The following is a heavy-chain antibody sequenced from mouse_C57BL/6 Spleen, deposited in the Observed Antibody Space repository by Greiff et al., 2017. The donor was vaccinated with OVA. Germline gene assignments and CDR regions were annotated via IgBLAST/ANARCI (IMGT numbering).Heavy chain of an antibody. CDR3: ARQDSRGFAY. Sequence: EVNVVESGGGLVQPGGSLKLSCAASGFTFSDYGMAWVRQAPRKGPEWVAFISNLAYSIYYADTVTGRFTISRENAKNTLYLEMSSLRSEDTAMYYCARQDSRGFAYWGQGTLVTVSA. J-gene: IGHJ3*01. CDR2: ISNLAYSI. V-gene: IGHV5-15*01. CDR1: GFTFSDYG.